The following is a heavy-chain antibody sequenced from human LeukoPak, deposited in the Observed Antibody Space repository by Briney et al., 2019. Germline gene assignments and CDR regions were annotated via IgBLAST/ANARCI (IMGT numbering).Heavy chain of an antibody. D-gene: IGHD2-21*02. CDR3: ARVRGDFSIDF. V-gene: IGHV4-34*01. CDR1: IESFSGYY. Sequence: ASETLSLTCAVYIESFSGYYWTWIRQPPGEGLEWIGEINHSGSTNYNPSLKRRVTISADTSKNQFSLTLSSVTAADTAMYYCARVRGDFSIDFWGQGNLVTVSS. J-gene: IGHJ4*02. CDR2: INHSGST.